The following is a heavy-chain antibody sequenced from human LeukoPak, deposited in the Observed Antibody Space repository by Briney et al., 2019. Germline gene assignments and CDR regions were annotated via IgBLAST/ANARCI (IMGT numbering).Heavy chain of an antibody. Sequence: GSLRLSCAASGFTFSDYYMSWIRQAPGKGLEWVSYISSSGSTIYYADSVKGRYTISRDNVRNSVYLQMTSLRAEDTAVYYCARDLSYYGSGSYPDYWGQGTLVTVSS. V-gene: IGHV3-11*01. J-gene: IGHJ4*02. CDR3: ARDLSYYGSGSYPDY. D-gene: IGHD3-10*01. CDR1: GFTFSDYY. CDR2: ISSSGSTI.